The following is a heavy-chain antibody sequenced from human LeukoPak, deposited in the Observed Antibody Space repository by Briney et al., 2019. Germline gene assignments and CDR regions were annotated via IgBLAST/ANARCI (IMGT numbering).Heavy chain of an antibody. Sequence: GGSLRLSCAASGFTLNSYEMNWVRQAPGKGPEWVSYISSTGTIKYYTDSVKGRFTISRDNTRNSLYLLMNSLRAEDTAVYYCAKPRVTLGGQGTLVTVSS. CDR1: GFTLNSYE. V-gene: IGHV3-48*03. CDR2: ISSTGTIK. D-gene: IGHD3-10*01. CDR3: AKPRVTL. J-gene: IGHJ4*02.